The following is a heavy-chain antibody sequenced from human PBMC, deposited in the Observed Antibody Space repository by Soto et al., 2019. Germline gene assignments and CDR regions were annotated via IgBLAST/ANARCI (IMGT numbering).Heavy chain of an antibody. CDR2: IIPIFGTA. CDR3: ARGVGWQLVGNWYFDL. CDR1: GGTFSSYA. J-gene: IGHJ2*01. V-gene: IGHV1-69*01. D-gene: IGHD6-6*01. Sequence: QVQLVQSGAEVKKPGSSVKVSCKASGGTFSSYAITWVRQAPGQGLEWMGGIIPIFGTANYAQKFQGRVTITADESPSTAYMGLSSLRSEDTAVYYCARGVGWQLVGNWYFDLWGRGTLVTVSS.